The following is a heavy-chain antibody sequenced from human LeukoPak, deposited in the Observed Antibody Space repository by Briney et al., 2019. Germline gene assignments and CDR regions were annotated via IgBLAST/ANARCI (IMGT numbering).Heavy chain of an antibody. J-gene: IGHJ5*02. CDR3: ARVPDITARPCDT. V-gene: IGHV4-34*01. CDR2: ISHTGLT. Sequence: SETLSLTCAVYGGSFSGYYWTLIRQTPGKGLEWIGEISHTGLTGSDPSLKSRVTIFVDSSKKQFSLRMTSVTAADTGVYYCARVPDITARPCDTWGPGTLVTVSS. D-gene: IGHD1-1*01. CDR1: GGSFSGYY.